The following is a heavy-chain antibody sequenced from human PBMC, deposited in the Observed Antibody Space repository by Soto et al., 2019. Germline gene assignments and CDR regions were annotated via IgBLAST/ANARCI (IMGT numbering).Heavy chain of an antibody. Sequence: ASVKVSCKASGYAFTSYGISWVRQAPGQGLEWMGWISAYNGNTNYAQKLQGRVTMTTDTSTSTAYMELRSLRSDDTAVYYCAIYYDFWSGYGYYYGMDVWGQGTTVTVSS. CDR1: GYAFTSYG. D-gene: IGHD3-3*01. CDR3: AIYYDFWSGYGYYYGMDV. V-gene: IGHV1-18*04. J-gene: IGHJ6*02. CDR2: ISAYNGNT.